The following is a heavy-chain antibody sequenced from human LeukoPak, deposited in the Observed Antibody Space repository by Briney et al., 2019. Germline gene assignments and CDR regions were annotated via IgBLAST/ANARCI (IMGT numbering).Heavy chain of an antibody. J-gene: IGHJ4*02. D-gene: IGHD3-9*01. CDR1: GFTFSNYA. CDR3: AKWVDYDVLTGYYVPDY. CDR2: ILGSGGST. V-gene: IGHV3-23*01. Sequence: GESLTLSCAASGFTFSNYAMSWVRQAPGKGLEWVSAILGSGGSTYYADSVKGRFTVSRDNSKSTLYLQMNSLRAEDTALYYCAKWVDYDVLTGYYVPDYWGQGTLVTVSS.